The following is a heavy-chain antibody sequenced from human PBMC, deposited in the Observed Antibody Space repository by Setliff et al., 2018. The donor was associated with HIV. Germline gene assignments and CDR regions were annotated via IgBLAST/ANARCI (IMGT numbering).Heavy chain of an antibody. D-gene: IGHD3-3*01. V-gene: IGHV3-66*02. Sequence: GGSLRLSCAASGFTVSNTYMSWVRQAPGEGLEWVSIIYSAGSTYYAGSVEGRFTVSRDSSNNTLYLQMNSLRPEDTAVYYCARAPSSYDFWSGYYYYYMDVWGKGTTVTVSS. CDR3: ARAPSSYDFWSGYYYYYMDV. J-gene: IGHJ6*03. CDR2: IYSAGST. CDR1: GFTVSNTY.